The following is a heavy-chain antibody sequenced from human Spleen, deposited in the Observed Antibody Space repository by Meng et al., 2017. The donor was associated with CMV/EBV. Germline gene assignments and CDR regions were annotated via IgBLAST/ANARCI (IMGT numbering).Heavy chain of an antibody. Sequence: GQLQEGGRGTVKPWETLALTCAVYGGSFSGYYWSWIRQPPGKGLEWIGEINHSGSTNYNPSLKSRVTISVDTSKNQFSLKLSSVTAADTAVYYCARGPKGIAAVWGQGTLVTVSS. CDR1: GGSFSGYY. CDR3: ARGPKGIAAV. V-gene: IGHV4-34*01. CDR2: INHSGST. D-gene: IGHD6-13*01. J-gene: IGHJ4*02.